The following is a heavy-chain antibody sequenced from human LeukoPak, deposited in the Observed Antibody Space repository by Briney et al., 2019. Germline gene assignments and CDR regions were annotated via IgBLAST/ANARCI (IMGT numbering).Heavy chain of an antibody. CDR1: GGSISSGGYS. D-gene: IGHD3-10*01. J-gene: IGHJ4*02. V-gene: IGHV4-30-2*01. CDR2: IYHSGST. CDR3: ARGGGRFGEFTAFDY. Sequence: PPETLSLTCAVSGGSISSGGYSWSWIRQPPGKGLEWIGYIYHSGSTYYNPSLKSRVTISVDRSKNQFSLKLSSVTAADTAVYYCARGGGRFGEFTAFDYWGQGTLVTVSS.